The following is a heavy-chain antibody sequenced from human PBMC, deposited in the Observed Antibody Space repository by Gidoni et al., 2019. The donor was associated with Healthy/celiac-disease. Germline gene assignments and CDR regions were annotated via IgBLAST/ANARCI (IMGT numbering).Heavy chain of an antibody. CDR2: IYHSGST. CDR1: GYSISSGSY. Sequence: QVQLQESGPGLVKPSDTLSLTCAVSGYSISSGSYWGWIRQPPGKGLEWIGSIYHSGSTYYNPSLKSRVTISVDTSKNQFSLKLSSVTAADTAVYYCAREFESLGYDSSGYYTDYWGQGTLVTVSS. J-gene: IGHJ4*02. D-gene: IGHD3-22*01. V-gene: IGHV4-38-2*02. CDR3: AREFESLGYDSSGYYTDY.